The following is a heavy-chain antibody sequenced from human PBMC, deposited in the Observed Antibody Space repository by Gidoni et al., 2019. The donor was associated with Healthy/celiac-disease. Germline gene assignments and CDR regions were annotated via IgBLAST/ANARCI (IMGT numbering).Heavy chain of an antibody. CDR1: GGSFSGYY. V-gene: IGHV4-34*01. D-gene: IGHD4-17*01. Sequence: QVQLQQWGAGLLKPSETLSLTCAVYGGSFSGYYWSWLRQPPGKGLEWIGEINHSGSTNYNPSLKSRVTISVDTSKNQSSLKLSSVTAADTAVYYCARGRRDYAKNYFDYWGQGTLVTVSS. J-gene: IGHJ4*02. CDR2: INHSGST. CDR3: ARGRRDYAKNYFDY.